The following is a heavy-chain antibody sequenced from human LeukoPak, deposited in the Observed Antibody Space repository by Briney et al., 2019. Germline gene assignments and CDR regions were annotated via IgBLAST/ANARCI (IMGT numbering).Heavy chain of an antibody. D-gene: IGHD5-12*01. V-gene: IGHV3-23*01. J-gene: IGHJ4*02. Sequence: GGSLRLSCAGSGFPFSSHGMNWVRQAPGKGLEWVSGISPGGGPTYYADSVKGRFTISRDDSKNTLYLQMENLRAEDTAVYYCAKDGAWLRFDDWGQGILVTVSS. CDR2: ISPGGGPT. CDR3: AKDGAWLRFDD. CDR1: GFPFSSHG.